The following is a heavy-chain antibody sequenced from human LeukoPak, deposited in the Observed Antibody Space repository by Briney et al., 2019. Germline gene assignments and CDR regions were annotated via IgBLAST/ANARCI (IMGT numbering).Heavy chain of an antibody. D-gene: IGHD3-22*01. V-gene: IGHV3-23*01. J-gene: IGHJ4*02. CDR3: AKDADFNYDSSGYYRDSSFDY. Sequence: PGGSLRLSCAASGFTFRNYGMSWVRQAPGKGLEWVSAISSRGAITSYADSVKGRFTISRDNSKNTLYLQMNSLRAEGTAVYYCAKDADFNYDSSGYYRDSSFDYWGQGTLVTVSS. CDR2: ISSRGAIT. CDR1: GFTFRNYG.